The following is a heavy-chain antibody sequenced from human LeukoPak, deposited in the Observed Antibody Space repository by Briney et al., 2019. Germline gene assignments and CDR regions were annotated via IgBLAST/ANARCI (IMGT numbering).Heavy chain of an antibody. CDR2: IEASGGAT. Sequence: GGSLRLSCAASGFTFSDYAMYWVRQAPGKGLEWVSSIEASGGATYYADSVKGRFTISRDNAKNSLYLQMNSLRAEDTAVYYCARGGAGYYDSSGYYYNYWGQGTLVTVSS. D-gene: IGHD3-22*01. CDR1: GFTFSDYA. V-gene: IGHV3-21*01. J-gene: IGHJ4*02. CDR3: ARGGAGYYDSSGYYYNY.